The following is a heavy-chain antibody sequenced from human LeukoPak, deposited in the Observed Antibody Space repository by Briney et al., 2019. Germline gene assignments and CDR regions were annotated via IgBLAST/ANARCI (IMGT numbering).Heavy chain of an antibody. CDR3: ARDLYRYSGYDMGNFDY. J-gene: IGHJ4*02. D-gene: IGHD5-12*01. CDR2: INPSGGST. CDR1: GYTFTSYG. V-gene: IGHV1-46*01. Sequence: ASVKVSCKASGYTFTSYGISWVRQAPGQGLEWMGIINPSGGSTSYAQKFQGRVTMTRGTSTSTVYMELSSLRSEDTAVYYCARDLYRYSGYDMGNFDYWGQGTLVTVSS.